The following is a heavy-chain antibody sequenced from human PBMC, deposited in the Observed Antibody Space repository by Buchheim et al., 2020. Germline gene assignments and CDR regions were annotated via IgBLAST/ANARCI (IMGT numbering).Heavy chain of an antibody. Sequence: QVQLVESGGGLVKAGGSLRLSCAASGFTFDDYYMTWIRQAPGKGLEWVSHISPRANTIKYADSVKGRFTTSRDHAKKSLYLQMNSLRADDTAVYYCARFFYYGSGTYYNPYSYNGMDVWGQGTT. J-gene: IGHJ6*02. D-gene: IGHD3-10*01. CDR3: ARFFYYGSGTYYNPYSYNGMDV. CDR2: ISPRANTI. V-gene: IGHV3-11*01. CDR1: GFTFDDYY.